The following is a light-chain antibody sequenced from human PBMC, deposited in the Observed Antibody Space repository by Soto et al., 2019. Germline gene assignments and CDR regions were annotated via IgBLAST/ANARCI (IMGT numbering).Light chain of an antibody. J-gene: IGLJ1*01. CDR3: SSYTSSSTLV. CDR2: DVN. V-gene: IGLV2-14*03. Sequence: QSALTQPASVSGSPGQSIAISCTGTSSDVGGYNSVSWYQHHPGKAPKLMIYDVNYRPSGISDRFSGSKSGNTASLTISGLQAGDEADYYCSSYTSSSTLVFGTGTKLTVL. CDR1: SSDVGGYNS.